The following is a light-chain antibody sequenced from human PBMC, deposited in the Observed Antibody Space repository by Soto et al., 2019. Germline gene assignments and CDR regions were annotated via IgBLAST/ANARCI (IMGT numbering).Light chain of an antibody. CDR3: SSYSSGSTLGG. V-gene: IGLV2-14*01. CDR1: SSDIGSYKY. CDR2: EVS. Sequence: QSVLTQPASVSGSPGQSITIACTGTSSDIGSYKYVSWYQHHPGKVPQLLIYEVSNRPSGVSSRFSASKSGNTASLTISGLQAEDEADYYWSSYSSGSTLGGFGGGTKLTVL. J-gene: IGLJ2*01.